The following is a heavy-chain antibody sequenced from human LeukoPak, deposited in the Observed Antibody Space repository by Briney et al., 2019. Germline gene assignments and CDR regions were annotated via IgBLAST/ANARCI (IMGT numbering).Heavy chain of an antibody. J-gene: IGHJ4*02. CDR3: AREACGDRQLHY. D-gene: IGHD2-21*02. Sequence: SETLSLTCTVSGGSLSSYYWSCIRQPAGKGLEWIGRIYTSGGTNYSPSLKSRVTMSVDTSKNQFSLKLSSVTAADTAVYYCAREACGDRQLHYWGEGTLVTVSS. CDR1: GGSLSSYY. CDR2: IYTSGGT. V-gene: IGHV4-4*07.